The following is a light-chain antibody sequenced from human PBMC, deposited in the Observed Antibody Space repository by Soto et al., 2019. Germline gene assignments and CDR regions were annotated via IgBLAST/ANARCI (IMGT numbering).Light chain of an antibody. CDR2: DAS. CDR3: QQYNNWPIT. J-gene: IGKJ5*01. Sequence: ELSLTQSPATLSVSTGARATLSHRASQSVSGDLAWYHHKPGQAPRLLIYDASTRALDTPARFAGSGAGTEFTLTISSLQSEDFAVYFCQQYNNWPITFGQGTRLEI. V-gene: IGKV3-15*01. CDR1: QSVSGD.